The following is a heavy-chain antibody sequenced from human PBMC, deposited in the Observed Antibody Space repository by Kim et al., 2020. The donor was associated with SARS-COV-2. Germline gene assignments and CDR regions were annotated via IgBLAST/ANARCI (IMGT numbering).Heavy chain of an antibody. D-gene: IGHD3-3*01. CDR3: AREFYDFWSGYSHWYFDL. Sequence: KGRFTISRDNSKNTLYLQMNSLRAEETAVYYCAREFYDFWSGYSHWYFDLWGRGTLVTVSS. J-gene: IGHJ2*01. V-gene: IGHV3-30*07.